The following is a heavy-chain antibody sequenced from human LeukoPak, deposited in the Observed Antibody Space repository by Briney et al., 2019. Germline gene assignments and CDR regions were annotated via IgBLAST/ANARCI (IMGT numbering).Heavy chain of an antibody. CDR3: ARAGYTTGWFDS. CDR2: IHAGSGNT. CDR1: GYTYTSYA. J-gene: IGHJ5*01. V-gene: IGHV1-3*01. D-gene: IGHD6-19*01. Sequence: ASVTVSCMSSGYTYTSYAMHWVRQGPGQRLEWMGWIHAGSGNTKYSQKFQGRVTITRDTSASTAYMELSSLRSEDTAVYFCARAGYTTGWFDSWGQGTLVTVSS.